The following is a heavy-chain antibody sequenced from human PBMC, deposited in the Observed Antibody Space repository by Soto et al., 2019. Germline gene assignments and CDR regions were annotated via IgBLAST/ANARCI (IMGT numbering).Heavy chain of an antibody. CDR1: GATFSGYA. D-gene: IGHD6-19*01. CDR2: IVPIFETL. V-gene: IGHV1-69*18. Sequence: QVQLVQSGAEVKKPGSSVKVSCKASGATFSGYAINWVRQAPGQGLEWLGRIVPIFETLNYAERFQGSVAITADEPTTTVYMELTNLTHEDTAVYYCVAMGNVAVSNPRSFDYWGQGTQVAVSS. J-gene: IGHJ4*02. CDR3: VAMGNVAVSNPRSFDY.